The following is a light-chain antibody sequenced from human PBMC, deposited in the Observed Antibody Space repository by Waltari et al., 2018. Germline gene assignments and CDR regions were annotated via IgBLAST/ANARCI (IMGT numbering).Light chain of an antibody. CDR3: CSYTSSSTWV. V-gene: IGLV2-14*01. J-gene: IGLJ3*02. CDR1: SSDVAGYNY. Sequence: QSALTQPASVSGSPGQSITISCTGTSSDVAGYNYVSWYQRHPAKAPNLIIYDVSNRPPGGSDGFSGSKSGNTASLTISGLQAEDEADYYCCSYTSSSTWVFGGGTKLTVL. CDR2: DVS.